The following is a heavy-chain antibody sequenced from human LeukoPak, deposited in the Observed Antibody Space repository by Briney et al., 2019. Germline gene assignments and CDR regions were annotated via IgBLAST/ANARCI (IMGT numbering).Heavy chain of an antibody. Sequence: GGSLRLSCAASGFTFSSYWMSWVRQAPGKGLEWVANIKGDGSDNHYVDSVRGRFTISRDNAKNSLYLQMNSLRAEDTAVYYCARGIVGASGGDAFDIWGQGTMVTVSS. D-gene: IGHD1-26*01. V-gene: IGHV3-7*04. CDR1: GFTFSSYW. J-gene: IGHJ3*02. CDR3: ARGIVGASGGDAFDI. CDR2: IKGDGSDN.